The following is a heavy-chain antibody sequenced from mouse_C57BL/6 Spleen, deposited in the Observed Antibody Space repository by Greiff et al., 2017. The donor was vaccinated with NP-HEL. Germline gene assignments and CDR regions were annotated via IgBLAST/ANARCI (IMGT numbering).Heavy chain of an antibody. J-gene: IGHJ3*01. CDR2: ISSGGSYT. D-gene: IGHD2-4*01. V-gene: IGHV5-6*01. CDR1: GFTFSSYG. CDR3: AKEVSTMITPWFAY. Sequence: EVMLVESGGDLVKPGGSLKLSCAASGFTFSSYGMSWVRQTPDKRLEWVATISSGGSYTYYPDSVKGRFTISRDNAKNTLYLQMSSLKSEDTAMYYCAKEVSTMITPWFAYWGQGTLVTVSA.